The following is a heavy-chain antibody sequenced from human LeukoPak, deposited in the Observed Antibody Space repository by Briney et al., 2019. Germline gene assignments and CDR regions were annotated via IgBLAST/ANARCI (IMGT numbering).Heavy chain of an antibody. CDR1: GFTVSGNY. CDR3: AKDAHSGSYFDY. J-gene: IGHJ4*01. V-gene: IGHV3-53*01. Sequence: GGSLRLSCAASGFTVSGNYMSWVRQAPGKGLEWVSVIYSGGSTYYADSVKGRFTISRDNSKNTVSLQMNSLRAEDTAVYYCAKDAHSGSYFDYWGQGILVTVSS. D-gene: IGHD1-26*01. CDR2: IYSGGST.